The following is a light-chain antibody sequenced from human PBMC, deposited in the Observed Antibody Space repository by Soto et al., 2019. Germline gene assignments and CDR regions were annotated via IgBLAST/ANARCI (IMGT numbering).Light chain of an antibody. CDR1: QPISIY. CDR3: QQSHTLPST. CDR2: ASS. V-gene: IGKV1-39*01. J-gene: IGKJ5*01. Sequence: DIQMTQSPSSLSASVGDRVTISCRASQPISIYINWYQQKPGKAPKLLIYASSNLQAGVPSRFSGSGSGTHFTLTISSLQPDDFATSSCQQSHTLPSTFGQGTRLEIK.